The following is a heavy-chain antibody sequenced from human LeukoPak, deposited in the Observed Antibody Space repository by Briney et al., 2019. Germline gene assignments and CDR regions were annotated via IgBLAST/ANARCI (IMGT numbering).Heavy chain of an antibody. V-gene: IGHV4-61*02. CDR3: ARTIFRVFDY. D-gene: IGHD3-3*01. Sequence: SQTLSLTCTVSGGSISSGSYYWSWIRQPAGKGLEWIGRIYTSGSTNYNPSLKSRVTISVDTSENQFSLKLSSVTAADTAVYYCARTIFRVFDYWGQGTLVTVSS. J-gene: IGHJ4*02. CDR1: GGSISSGSYY. CDR2: IYTSGST.